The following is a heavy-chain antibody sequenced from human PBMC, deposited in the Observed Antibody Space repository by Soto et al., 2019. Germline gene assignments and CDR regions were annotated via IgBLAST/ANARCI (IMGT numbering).Heavy chain of an antibody. CDR1: GFTFSDYY. CDR3: AKMSSENYYDPVFS. J-gene: IGHJ4*02. D-gene: IGHD3-22*01. V-gene: IGHV3-11*01. Sequence: QVQLVESGGGLVQTSGSLRIACVASGFTFSDYYMSWVRQAPGKGLEWVSYISSSGHTIYYADSVKGRFTISRDNAKNSVYLQMNSLRAEDTALYFCAKMSSENYYDPVFSWGQGTLVTVSS. CDR2: ISSSGHTI.